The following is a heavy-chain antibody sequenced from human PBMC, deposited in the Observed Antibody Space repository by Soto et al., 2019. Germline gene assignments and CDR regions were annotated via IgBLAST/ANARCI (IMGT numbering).Heavy chain of an antibody. CDR1: DDSIYTYY. D-gene: IGHD5-12*01. CDR2: IYTNGST. CDR3: ARDRTVGYVDYYFDY. Sequence: PSETLSLTCTVSDDSIYTYYWSWIRQPAGKGLEWIGRIYTNGSTNSKPSLRSRLTMPVDRSKHQLSLKLSSVTAADTAVYYCARDRTVGYVDYYFDYWGRGTLVTVSS. V-gene: IGHV4-4*07. J-gene: IGHJ4*02.